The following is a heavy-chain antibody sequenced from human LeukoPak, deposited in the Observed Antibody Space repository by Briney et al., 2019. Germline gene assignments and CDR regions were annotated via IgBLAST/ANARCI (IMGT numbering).Heavy chain of an antibody. CDR3: ARDPQIDCGGDCYGDN. Sequence: GGSLRLPCAASGFTVSSNYMSWVRQAPGKGLEWVSVIYAGGGTYYADSLKGRFTISRDKSKNTVYLQMNSLRVEDTAVYYCARDPQIDCGGDCYGDNWGQGTQVTVSS. D-gene: IGHD2-21*02. J-gene: IGHJ4*02. CDR2: IYAGGGT. CDR1: GFTVSSNY. V-gene: IGHV3-53*01.